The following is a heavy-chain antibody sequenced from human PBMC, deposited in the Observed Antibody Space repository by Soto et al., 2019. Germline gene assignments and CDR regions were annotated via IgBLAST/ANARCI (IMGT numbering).Heavy chain of an antibody. CDR3: ARAGEYSSSSFDY. CDR1: GFTFSSYW. J-gene: IGHJ4*02. CDR2: INSDGSST. D-gene: IGHD6-6*01. V-gene: IGHV3-74*01. Sequence: PGGSLRLSCAASGFTFSSYWMHWVRQAPGKGLVWVSRINSDGSSTSYADSVKGRFTISRDNAKNTLYLQMNSRRAEATAVYYWARAGEYSSSSFDYWGQGTLVTVSS.